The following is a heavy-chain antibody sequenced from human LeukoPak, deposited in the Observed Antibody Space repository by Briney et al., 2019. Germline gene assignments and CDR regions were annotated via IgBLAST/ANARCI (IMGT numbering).Heavy chain of an antibody. CDR1: GYTFTGYY. CDR3: ARALHYYYYMDV. V-gene: IGHV1-2*02. CDR2: INPNSGGT. J-gene: IGHJ6*03. Sequence: ASVKVSCKASGYTFTGYYMHWVRQAPGQGLEWMGWINPNSGGTDYAQKFQGRVTMTRDTSISTAYMELSRLRSDDTAVHYCARALHYYYYMDVWGKGTTVTVSS.